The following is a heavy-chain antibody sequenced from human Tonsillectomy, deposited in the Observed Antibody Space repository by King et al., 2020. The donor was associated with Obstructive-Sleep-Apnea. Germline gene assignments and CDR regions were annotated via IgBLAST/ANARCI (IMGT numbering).Heavy chain of an antibody. V-gene: IGHV3-64*01. Sequence: VQLVESGGGLVQPGGSLRLSCAASGFTFSNYIMHWVRQAPGKGLEYVSTIRSKGGNTYYANSVKGRFTISRDNSKDTLFLQMGSLSTEDMAVYYCARTYCGGDCSSFRGLRYFDLWGRGTLVTVSS. CDR1: GFTFSNYI. J-gene: IGHJ2*01. D-gene: IGHD2-21*02. CDR2: IRSKGGNT. CDR3: ARTYCGGDCSSFRGLRYFDL.